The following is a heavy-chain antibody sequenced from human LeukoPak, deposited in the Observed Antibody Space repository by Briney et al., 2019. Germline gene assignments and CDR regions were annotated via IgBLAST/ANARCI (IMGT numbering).Heavy chain of an antibody. V-gene: IGHV4-4*07. CDR2: IYTSGST. CDR1: GGSINNYY. CDR3: ARDSEVYWFDP. D-gene: IGHD1-14*01. J-gene: IGHJ5*02. Sequence: PSETLSLTCTVSGGSINNYYWSWIRQPAGKGLEWIGRIYTSGSTNYNPSLKSRVTMSVDTSKNQFSLKLSSVTAADTAVYYCARDSEVYWFDPWGQGTLVTVSS.